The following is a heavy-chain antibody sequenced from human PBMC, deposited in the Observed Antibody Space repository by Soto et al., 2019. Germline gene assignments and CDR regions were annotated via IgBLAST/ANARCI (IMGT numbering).Heavy chain of an antibody. CDR1: GDTFNFYS. J-gene: IGHJ4*02. Sequence: QVQLVQSGAEVKRPGSSVKVSWKASGDTFNFYSINWVRQAPGLRLEWMGRVNPIVSMSNYAQRFQGRVTMTADKSTSTAYMELSGLRSEDTAIYYCATSYGSGYRAFDYWGQGALVTVSS. V-gene: IGHV1-69*04. D-gene: IGHD3-10*01. CDR2: VNPIVSMS. CDR3: ATSYGSGYRAFDY.